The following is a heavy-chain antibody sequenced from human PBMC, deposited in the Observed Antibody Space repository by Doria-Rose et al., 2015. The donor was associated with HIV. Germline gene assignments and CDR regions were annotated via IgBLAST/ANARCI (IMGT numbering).Heavy chain of an antibody. CDR2: IGTGGDT. V-gene: IGHV3-13*01. J-gene: IGHJ4*02. Sequence: MHWVRQATGKGLEWVSAIGTGGDTYYPGSVKGRFTIPRENARNSLYLQRNSLRAGDTAVYYCARAFDNWNYDYWGQGTLVTVSS. CDR3: ARAFDNWNYDY. D-gene: IGHD1-20*01.